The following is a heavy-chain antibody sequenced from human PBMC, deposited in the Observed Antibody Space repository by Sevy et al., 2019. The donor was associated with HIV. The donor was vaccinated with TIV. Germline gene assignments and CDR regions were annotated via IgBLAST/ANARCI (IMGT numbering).Heavy chain of an antibody. D-gene: IGHD2-15*01. CDR3: TKDLGATLVPGYCYDGTCLPRDGFDI. Sequence: GGSLRLSCAASGFTFDDYAMHWVRQAPGKGLEWVSGVSWNSASIGYAGSVRGRFTISRDNAKNSLSLQMNSLTSEDTAFYNCTKDLGATLVPGYCYDGTCLPRDGFDIWGHGTMVTVSS. V-gene: IGHV3-9*01. CDR1: GFTFDDYA. J-gene: IGHJ3*02. CDR2: VSWNSASI.